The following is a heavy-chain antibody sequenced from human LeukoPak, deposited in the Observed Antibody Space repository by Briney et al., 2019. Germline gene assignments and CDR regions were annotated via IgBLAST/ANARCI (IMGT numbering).Heavy chain of an antibody. CDR3: ARAPGAALD. J-gene: IGHJ4*02. D-gene: IGHD2-15*01. CDR2: INHRGST. CDR1: GGSFSGYY. V-gene: IGHV4-34*01. Sequence: KPSETLSLTCAVYGGSFSGYYWSWIRQPPGKGLEWIGEINHRGSTNYNPSLKSRVTVSLDTSKNQFSLKLSSVTAADTAVYYCARAPGAALDWGQGTLVTVSS.